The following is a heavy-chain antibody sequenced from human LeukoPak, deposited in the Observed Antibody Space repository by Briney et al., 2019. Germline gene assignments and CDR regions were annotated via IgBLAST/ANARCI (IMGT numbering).Heavy chain of an antibody. Sequence: GGSLRLSCAASGFTFSDYWMSWVRLAPGKGREWLANVKQDGSVKYYVDSVKGRFTISRDNAKNSLYLQMNSLRAEDTAVYHCARGPRGYSYAWGYWGEGTLVTVSS. D-gene: IGHD5-18*01. CDR2: VKQDGSVK. V-gene: IGHV3-7*05. J-gene: IGHJ4*02. CDR3: ARGPRGYSYAWGY. CDR1: GFTFSDYW.